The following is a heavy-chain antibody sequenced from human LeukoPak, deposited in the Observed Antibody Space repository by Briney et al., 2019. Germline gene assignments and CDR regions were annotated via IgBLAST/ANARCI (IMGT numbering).Heavy chain of an antibody. CDR3: ARHRFSYTFGWFDP. J-gene: IGHJ5*02. CDR1: GGSFSGYY. CDR2: INHSGST. Sequence: SETLSLTCAVYGGSFSGYYRSWIRQPPGKGLEWIGEINHSGSTNYNPSLKSRVTISVDTSKNQFPLKLSSVTAADTAVYYRARHRFSYTFGWFDPWGQGTLVTVSS. D-gene: IGHD3-10*01. V-gene: IGHV4-34*01.